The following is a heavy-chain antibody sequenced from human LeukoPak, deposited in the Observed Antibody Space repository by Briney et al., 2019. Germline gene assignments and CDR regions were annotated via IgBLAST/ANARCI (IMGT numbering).Heavy chain of an antibody. D-gene: IGHD6-6*01. CDR3: ARSLTAREYFQH. CDR1: GFPFSSSG. V-gene: IGHV3-30*02. Sequence: GGSLRLSCAASGFPFSSSGMHWVRQAPGKRLEWVTFIHADGNSKYYADSVEGRFTVSRDSPKNTLSLQMNSLRVEDTAVYYCARSLTAREYFQHWGQGTLVTVSS. CDR2: IHADGNSK. J-gene: IGHJ1*01.